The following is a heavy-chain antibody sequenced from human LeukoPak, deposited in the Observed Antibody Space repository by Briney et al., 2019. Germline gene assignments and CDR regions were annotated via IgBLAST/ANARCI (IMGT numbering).Heavy chain of an antibody. Sequence: ASVKASCKASGYTFTSYYMHWVRQAPGQGLEWMGIINPSGGSTSYAQKFQGRVTMTRDTSTNTVYMELSSLRSEDTAVYYCAKDPITMVRGVMDYWGQGTLVTVSS. J-gene: IGHJ4*02. CDR3: AKDPITMVRGVMDY. V-gene: IGHV1-46*01. D-gene: IGHD3-10*01. CDR1: GYTFTSYY. CDR2: INPSGGST.